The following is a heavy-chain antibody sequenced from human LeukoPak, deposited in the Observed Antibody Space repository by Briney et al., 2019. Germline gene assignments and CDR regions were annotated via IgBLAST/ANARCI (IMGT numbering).Heavy chain of an antibody. CDR1: GYTFTSYG. Sequence: SVKVSCKASGYTFTSYGISWVRQAPGQGLEWMGRIFPIFATANYAQKFQGRVTVTADESTSTAYMELSSLRSEDTAVYYCARESGSYEAYFDYWGQGTLVTVSS. CDR2: IFPIFATA. V-gene: IGHV1-69*13. CDR3: ARESGSYEAYFDY. J-gene: IGHJ4*02. D-gene: IGHD1-26*01.